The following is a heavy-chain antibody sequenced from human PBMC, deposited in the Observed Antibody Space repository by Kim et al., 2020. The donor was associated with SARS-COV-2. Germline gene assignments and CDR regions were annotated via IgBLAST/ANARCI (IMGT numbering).Heavy chain of an antibody. Sequence: SETLSLTCTVSGGSISSSSYYWGWIHQPPGKGLEWIGSIYYSGSTYYNPSLKSRVTISVDTSKNQFSLKLSSVTAADTAVYYCASLFASGSQYYFDYWGQGTLVTVSS. V-gene: IGHV4-39*01. D-gene: IGHD1-26*01. J-gene: IGHJ4*02. CDR3: ASLFASGSQYYFDY. CDR2: IYYSGST. CDR1: GGSISSSSYY.